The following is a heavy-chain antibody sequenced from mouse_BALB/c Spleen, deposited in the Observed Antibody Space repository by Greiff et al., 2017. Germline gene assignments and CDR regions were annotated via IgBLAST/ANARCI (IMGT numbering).Heavy chain of an antibody. D-gene: IGHD1-1*01. Sequence: EVQLQQSGPDLVKPGASVKISCKASGYTFTGYYMHWVKQSPGKSLEWIGRVNPNNGGTSNNQKFKGKAIFTVDRSSSTAYMGLRSLTSEDSAVYCCAREVGSGFSIDYWGQGTTLTVSS. CDR3: AREVGSGFSIDY. CDR1: GYTFTGYY. V-gene: IGHV1-26*01. J-gene: IGHJ2*01. CDR2: VNPNNGGT.